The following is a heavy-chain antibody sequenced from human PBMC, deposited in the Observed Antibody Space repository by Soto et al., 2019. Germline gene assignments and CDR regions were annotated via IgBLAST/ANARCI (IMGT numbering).Heavy chain of an antibody. Sequence: GGSLRLSCAASGFTFSSYGMHWVRQAPGKGLEWVAVISYDGSNKYYADSVKGRFTISRDNSKNTLYLQMNSLRAEDTAVYYCAKDLFPSDPVAGHSIWGQGTLVTVSS. V-gene: IGHV3-30*18. CDR2: ISYDGSNK. J-gene: IGHJ4*02. CDR1: GFTFSSYG. D-gene: IGHD6-19*01. CDR3: AKDLFPSDPVAGHSI.